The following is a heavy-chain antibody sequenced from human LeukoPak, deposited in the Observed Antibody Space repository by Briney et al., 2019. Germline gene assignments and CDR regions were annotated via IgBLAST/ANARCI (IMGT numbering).Heavy chain of an antibody. J-gene: IGHJ6*03. CDR1: GYTFTSYG. CDR3: ARMVRGVIYYYYYMDA. D-gene: IGHD3-10*01. V-gene: IGHV1-18*01. Sequence: ASVKVSCKASGYTFTSYGISWVRQAPGQGLEWMGWISAYNGNTNYAQKLQGRVTMTTDTSTSTAYMELRSLRSDDTAVYYCARMVRGVIYYYYYMDAWGKGTTVTVSS. CDR2: ISAYNGNT.